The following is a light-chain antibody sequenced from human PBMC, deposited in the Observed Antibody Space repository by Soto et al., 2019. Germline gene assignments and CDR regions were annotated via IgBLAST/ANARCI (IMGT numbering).Light chain of an antibody. CDR3: LQDYNYPPT. CDR1: QAIRND. J-gene: IGKJ5*01. V-gene: IGKV1-6*02. CDR2: AAS. Sequence: AIQMTQSPSSQSASVGDRVTITCRASQAIRNDLGWYQQKPGKAPKLLIYAASSLQSGVPSRFSGSGSGTDFTLTISSLQAEEFATDYCLQDYNYPPTFGQGTRLEIK.